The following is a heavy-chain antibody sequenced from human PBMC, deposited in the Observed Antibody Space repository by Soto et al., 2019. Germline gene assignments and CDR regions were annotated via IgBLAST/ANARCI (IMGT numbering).Heavy chain of an antibody. CDR2: IYYSGTT. J-gene: IGHJ5*02. Sequence: PSETLSLTCAVSGGSISSGAYYWSWIRQHPGKGLEWIGYIYYSGTTHYNPSLQSRVTLSADTSKNQFSLKLRSVTAADTALYYCVRDLRGNWFDPWGQGTLVTVSS. CDR1: GGSISSGAYY. CDR3: VRDLRGNWFDP. V-gene: IGHV4-30-4*08. D-gene: IGHD3-10*01.